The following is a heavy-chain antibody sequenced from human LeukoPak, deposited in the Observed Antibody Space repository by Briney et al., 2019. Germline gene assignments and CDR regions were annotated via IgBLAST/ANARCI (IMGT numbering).Heavy chain of an antibody. CDR2: INYGGT. D-gene: IGHD7-27*01. V-gene: IGHV3-23*01. Sequence: PGGSLRLSCAASGFTFRSYAMTWVRQAPGKGLEWVSTINYGGTFYAESVKGRFTISRDNSKNTLYLQMNSLRAEDTAVYYCSKDHTGGDYRVQSEGYWGQGALVTVTS. J-gene: IGHJ4*02. CDR1: GFTFRSYA. CDR3: SKDHTGGDYRVQSEGY.